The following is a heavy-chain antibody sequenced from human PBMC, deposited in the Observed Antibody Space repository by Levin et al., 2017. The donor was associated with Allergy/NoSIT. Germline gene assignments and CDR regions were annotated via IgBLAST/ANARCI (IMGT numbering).Heavy chain of an antibody. CDR3: ARADSSSYPDY. CDR2: ISYDGSTT. J-gene: IGHJ4*02. D-gene: IGHD3-22*01. Sequence: LSLTCAASGYTFSSYAIHWLRPAPGRGPEWVAVISYDGSTTYYSDSVKGRFIISRDNSKNTLYLQMNSLRVEDTAVYYCARADSSSYPDYWGQGTLLTVSS. V-gene: IGHV3-30-3*01. CDR1: GYTFSSYA.